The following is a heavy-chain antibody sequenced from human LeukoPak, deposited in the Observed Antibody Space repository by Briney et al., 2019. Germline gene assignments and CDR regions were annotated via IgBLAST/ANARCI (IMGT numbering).Heavy chain of an antibody. J-gene: IGHJ4*02. CDR3: AREIAAAGTDY. CDR2: ISSGGNAM. D-gene: IGHD6-13*01. CDR1: GLTFSDYY. Sequence: GGSLRLSCAASGLTFSDYYMSWVRQAPGKGLEWVSYISSGGNAMYYADSVKGRFTISRDNTKNSLYLQMNSLRAEDTAVYYCAREIAAAGTDYWGQGTLVTVSS. V-gene: IGHV3-11*04.